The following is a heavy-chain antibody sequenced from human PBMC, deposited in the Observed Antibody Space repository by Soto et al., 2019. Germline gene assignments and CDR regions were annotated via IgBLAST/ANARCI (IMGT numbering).Heavy chain of an antibody. V-gene: IGHV3-23*01. CDR2: ISGSGGST. Sequence: GGSLRLSCAASGFTFSSYAMSWVRQAPGKGLEWVSAISGSGGSTYYADSVKGRFTISRDNSKNTLYLQMNSLRAEDTAVYYCATDSNPRNFYYYYGMDVWGQGTTVTVSS. J-gene: IGHJ6*02. CDR3: ATDSNPRNFYYYYGMDV. CDR1: GFTFSSYA. D-gene: IGHD4-4*01.